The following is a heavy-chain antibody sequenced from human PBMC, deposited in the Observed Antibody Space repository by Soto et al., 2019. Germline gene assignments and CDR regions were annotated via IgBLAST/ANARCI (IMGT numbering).Heavy chain of an antibody. Sequence: QVQLQESGPGLVKPSETLSLTCTVSGGSISSYYWSWIRQPPGKGLEWIGYIYYSGSTNYNPSLKSRVTISVDTSKNQFSLKLSSVTAADTAVYYCARDPRYSSSWGYDAFDIWGQGTMVTVSS. CDR1: GGSISSYY. J-gene: IGHJ3*02. CDR3: ARDPRYSSSWGYDAFDI. CDR2: IYYSGST. D-gene: IGHD6-13*01. V-gene: IGHV4-59*01.